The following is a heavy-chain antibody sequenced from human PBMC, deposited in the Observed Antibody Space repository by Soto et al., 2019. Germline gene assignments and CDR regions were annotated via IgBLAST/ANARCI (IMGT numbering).Heavy chain of an antibody. Sequence: QITLKESGPTLVKPTQTLTLTCTFSGFSLYTSGLGVGWIRQPPGKALEWLALIYWDDDKRYSPSLRSRLTIPKDSSKNQVVLTLTNVDPVDTATYYCALRLPNTAQVDYWGQGTLVTVSS. V-gene: IGHV2-5*02. CDR3: ALRLPNTAQVDY. CDR1: GFSLYTSGLG. D-gene: IGHD5-18*01. J-gene: IGHJ4*02. CDR2: IYWDDDK.